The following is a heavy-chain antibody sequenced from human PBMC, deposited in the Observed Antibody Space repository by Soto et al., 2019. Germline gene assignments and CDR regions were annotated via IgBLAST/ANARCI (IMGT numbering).Heavy chain of an antibody. V-gene: IGHV3-30-3*01. CDR3: ARDPREVGYGPFDY. Sequence: QVQLVESGGGVVQPGRSLRLSCAASGFTFSSYAMHWVRQAPGKGLEWVAAISYDGSNKYYADSVKGRFTISRDNSKNTLYLQMNSLRAEDTAVYYCARDPREVGYGPFDYWGQGTLVTVSS. CDR2: ISYDGSNK. J-gene: IGHJ4*02. CDR1: GFTFSSYA. D-gene: IGHD5-18*01.